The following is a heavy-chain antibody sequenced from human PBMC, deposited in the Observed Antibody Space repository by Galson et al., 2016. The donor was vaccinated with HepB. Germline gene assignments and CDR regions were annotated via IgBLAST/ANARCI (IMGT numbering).Heavy chain of an antibody. CDR2: IKPDGSEK. V-gene: IGHV3-7*01. CDR3: ARDSWDIVVVSPAMFTFDI. J-gene: IGHJ3*02. Sequence: SLRLSCAASGFTFRNYWMSWVRQAPGKGLEWVANIKPDGSEKYYVDSAKGRFTISRDNAKNSLSLQMNSLRVEDTAVYYCARDSWDIVVVSPAMFTFDIWGQGTMVTVSS. CDR1: GFTFRNYW. D-gene: IGHD2-2*01.